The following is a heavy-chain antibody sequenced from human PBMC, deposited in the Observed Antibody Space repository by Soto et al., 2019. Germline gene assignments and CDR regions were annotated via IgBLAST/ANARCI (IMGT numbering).Heavy chain of an antibody. J-gene: IGHJ4*02. D-gene: IGHD4-17*01. CDR1: GFTFSSYG. CDR3: ARDGNGDYPYYFDY. CDR2: IWKDGSNK. V-gene: IGHV3-33*01. Sequence: QVQLVESGGGVVQPGRSLRLSCAASGFTFSSYGMHWVRLVPGKGLAWVAFIWKDGSNKNYEDSVKGRVTISRDNSKNTLYLQMNSLIVEDTAVYYCARDGNGDYPYYFDYWGQGPVVTVST.